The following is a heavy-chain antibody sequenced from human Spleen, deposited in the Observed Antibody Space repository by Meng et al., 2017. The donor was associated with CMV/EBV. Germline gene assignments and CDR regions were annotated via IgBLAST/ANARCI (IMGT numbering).Heavy chain of an antibody. CDR2: INHSGST. Sequence: GQPQQWGARTLRPSDTRSLPCAVHGWPVSGYYWSWIRQPPGKGREWIGEINHSGSTNYSPSLKRRVTISVDTSKNQFSLKLSSVTAADTAVYYCARVFVVVPAAIWEVGWFDPWGQGTLVTVSS. J-gene: IGHJ5*02. CDR1: GWPVSGYY. V-gene: IGHV4-34*01. CDR3: ARVFVVVPAAIWEVGWFDP. D-gene: IGHD2-2*01.